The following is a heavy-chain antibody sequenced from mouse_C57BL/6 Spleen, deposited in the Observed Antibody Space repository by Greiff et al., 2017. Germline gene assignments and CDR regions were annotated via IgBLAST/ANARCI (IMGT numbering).Heavy chain of an antibody. Sequence: QVTLKVSGPGILQPSQTLSLTCSFSGFSLSTFGMGVGWIRQPSGKGLEWLAHIWWDDDKYYNPALKSRLTISKDTSKNQVFLKIANVDTADTATYYCARTSSHYYYGNHVGAMDYWGQGTSVTVSS. V-gene: IGHV8-8*01. CDR3: ARTSSHYYYGNHVGAMDY. D-gene: IGHD2-1*01. CDR2: IWWDDDK. J-gene: IGHJ4*01. CDR1: GFSLSTFGMG.